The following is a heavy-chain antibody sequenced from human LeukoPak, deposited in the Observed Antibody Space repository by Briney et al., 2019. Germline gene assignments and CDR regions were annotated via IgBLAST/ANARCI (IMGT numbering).Heavy chain of an antibody. V-gene: IGHV4-39*07. Sequence: PGGSLRLSCAASGFTFSNYAMSWVRQPPGKELEWIGSIYSGGSSYYNPSLKSRVTISVDTSNNQFSLKVNSVTAADTAVYYCARDAGHQLSRRNYYAMDVWGQGTTVTVSS. CDR3: ARDAGHQLSRRNYYAMDV. CDR2: IYSGGSS. D-gene: IGHD1-1*01. J-gene: IGHJ6*02. CDR1: GFTFSNYA.